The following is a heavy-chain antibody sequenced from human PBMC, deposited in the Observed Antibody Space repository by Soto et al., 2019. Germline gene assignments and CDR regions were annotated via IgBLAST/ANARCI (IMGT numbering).Heavy chain of an antibody. CDR3: AKDLSPDSSGFSTQIFDY. V-gene: IGHV3-23*01. CDR2: ISGSGGST. Sequence: PGGSLRLSCAASGFTFSSYAMSWVRQAPGKGLEWVSAISGSGGSTYYADSVKGRFTISRDNSKNTLYLQMNSLRAEDTAVYYCAKDLSPDSSGFSTQIFDYWGQGTLVTVSS. CDR1: GFTFSSYA. J-gene: IGHJ4*02. D-gene: IGHD6-19*01.